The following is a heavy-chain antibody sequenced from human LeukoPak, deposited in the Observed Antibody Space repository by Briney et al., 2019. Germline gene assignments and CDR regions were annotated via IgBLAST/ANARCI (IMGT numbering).Heavy chain of an antibody. CDR1: GFSLSTSGVG. V-gene: IGHV2-5*02. CDR2: IYWDDDK. D-gene: IGHD2-2*01. J-gene: IGHJ5*02. CDR3: AHRCPGSSTSCPNWFDP. Sequence: SGPTLVKPTQTLTLTCTFSGFSLSTSGVGVGWIRQPPGKALEWLALIYWDDDKRYSPSLKSRLTITKDTSKNQVVLTMTNMDPVDTATYYCAHRCPGSSTSCPNWFDPWGQGTLVTVSS.